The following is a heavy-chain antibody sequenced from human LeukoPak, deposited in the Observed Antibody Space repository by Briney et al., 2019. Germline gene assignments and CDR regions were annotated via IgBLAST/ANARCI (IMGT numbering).Heavy chain of an antibody. D-gene: IGHD2-15*01. CDR3: ARGSSGGSFEY. V-gene: IGHV3-21*01. Sequence: GGSLRLSCAASGFTLSSYAMSWVRQAPGKGLEWVSSISSSSSYIYYADSVKGRFTISRDNAKNSLYLQMNSLRAEDTAVYYCARGSSGGSFEYWGQGTLVTVSS. CDR2: ISSSSSYI. J-gene: IGHJ4*02. CDR1: GFTLSSYA.